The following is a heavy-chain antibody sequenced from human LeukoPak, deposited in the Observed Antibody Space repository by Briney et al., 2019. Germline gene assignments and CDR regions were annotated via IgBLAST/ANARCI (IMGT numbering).Heavy chain of an antibody. D-gene: IGHD2-2*02. CDR3: ARDAMYCSSTSCYTLGY. J-gene: IGHJ4*02. Sequence: ASVKVSCKASGYTFTSYGISWVQQAPGQGLEWMGWISSYNGNTNYAQNLQGRVTMATDTSTSTAYMELRSLRSDDTAVYFCARDAMYCSSTSCYTLGYWGQGTLVTVSS. CDR2: ISSYNGNT. CDR1: GYTFTSYG. V-gene: IGHV1-18*01.